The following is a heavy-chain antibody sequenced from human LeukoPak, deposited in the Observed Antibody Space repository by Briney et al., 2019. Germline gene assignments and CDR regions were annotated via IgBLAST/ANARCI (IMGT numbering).Heavy chain of an antibody. D-gene: IGHD5-24*01. Sequence: GASVKVSCKASGYTFTAYNMHWVRQAPGQGLEWMGRISPNSGGTDYSQKFQDRFTMTRDTSISTAYMEVGSLRSDDTAVYYCATLTRYHSDGYTSRGYNDFWGQGTLVTVSS. V-gene: IGHV1-2*02. CDR3: ATLTRYHSDGYTSRGYNDF. J-gene: IGHJ4*02. CDR2: ISPNSGGT. CDR1: GYTFTAYN.